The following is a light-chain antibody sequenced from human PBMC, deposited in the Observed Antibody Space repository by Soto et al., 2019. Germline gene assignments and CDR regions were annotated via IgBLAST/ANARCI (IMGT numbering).Light chain of an antibody. CDR1: SSDVGGFNY. V-gene: IGLV2-14*03. Sequence: QSALTQPASVSGSPGQSITISCTGTSSDVGGFNYVSWYQQHPGKAPKLMIYDVTNRPSGVSYRFSGSKSGDTASLTISGLQAKDEADYYCNSCTSSSTYVFGTGTKLTVL. J-gene: IGLJ1*01. CDR2: DVT. CDR3: NSCTSSSTYV.